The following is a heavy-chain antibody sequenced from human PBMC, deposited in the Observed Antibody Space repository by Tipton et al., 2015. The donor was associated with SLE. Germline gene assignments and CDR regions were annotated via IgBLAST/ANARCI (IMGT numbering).Heavy chain of an antibody. CDR1: GFTVSRNY. J-gene: IGHJ3*02. CDR3: ARARRQNSAFDI. Sequence: LRLSCAASGFTVSRNYMSWVRQAPGKGLEWIGYIYYSGGTYYNPSLKSRLTISVDTSKNQFSLKLSSVTAADTAVYYCARARRQNSAFDIWGQGTMVTVSS. V-gene: IGHV4-31*02. CDR2: IYYSGGT.